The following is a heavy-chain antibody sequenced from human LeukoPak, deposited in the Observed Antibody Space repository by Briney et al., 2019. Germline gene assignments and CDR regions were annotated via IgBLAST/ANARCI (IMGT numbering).Heavy chain of an antibody. D-gene: IGHD1-1*01. V-gene: IGHV4-59*08. CDR1: DGSTTGYY. CDR2: VYYTGRT. J-gene: IGHJ3*02. Sequence: SETLSLTCSVSDGSTTGYYWSWIRQPPGKGLEWIAYVYYTGRTLYNPSLESRVTISVDTSKTQFSLTVTSVTAADTAVYYCARPSGMGPAFDIWGQGTMVTVSS. CDR3: ARPSGMGPAFDI.